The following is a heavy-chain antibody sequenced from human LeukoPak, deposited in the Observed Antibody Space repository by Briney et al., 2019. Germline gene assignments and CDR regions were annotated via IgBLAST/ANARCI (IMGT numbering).Heavy chain of an antibody. Sequence: GGSLRLSCAASGFTFDDYAMHWVRQAPGKGLEWVSGISWNSGSIGYADSVKGRFTISRDNAKNSLYLQMNSLRAEDTASYYCAKDIRAYSGYDYGYFDYWGQGTLVTVSS. CDR2: ISWNSGSI. J-gene: IGHJ4*02. V-gene: IGHV3-9*01. D-gene: IGHD5-12*01. CDR3: AKDIRAYSGYDYGYFDY. CDR1: GFTFDDYA.